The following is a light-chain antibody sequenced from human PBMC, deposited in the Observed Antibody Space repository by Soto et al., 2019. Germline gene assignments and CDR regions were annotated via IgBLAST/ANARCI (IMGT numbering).Light chain of an antibody. CDR3: QQYNNWPPA. CDR2: GAS. V-gene: IGKV3-15*01. J-gene: IGKJ1*01. CDR1: QSVNTN. Sequence: TVMTQSPATLSVSPGERVTLSCRASQSVNTNLAWYQQKPGQSPRLLVYGASTRAADIPARFSGSGSGTEFALTISSLQSEDLAVYHCQQYNNWPPAFGQGTKVEIK.